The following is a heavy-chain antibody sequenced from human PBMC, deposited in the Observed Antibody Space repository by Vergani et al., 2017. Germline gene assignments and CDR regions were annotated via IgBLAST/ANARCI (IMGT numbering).Heavy chain of an antibody. CDR3: ARARVPAAMRGWFDP. J-gene: IGHJ5*02. CDR2: IYTSGST. CDR1: GGSISSSSYY. D-gene: IGHD2-2*01. Sequence: QLQLQESGPGLVKPSETLSLTCTVSGGSISSSSYYWGWIRQPPGKGLEWIGSIYTSGSTNCNPSLKSRVTISVDTSKNQFSLKLNSVTAADTAVYYCARARVPAAMRGWFDPWGQGTLVTVSS. V-gene: IGHV4-39*07.